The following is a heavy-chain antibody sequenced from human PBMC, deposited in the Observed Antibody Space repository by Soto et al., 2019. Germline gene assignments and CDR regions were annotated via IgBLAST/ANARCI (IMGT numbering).Heavy chain of an antibody. CDR3: AREIIPLTTDWYFDL. CDR1: GGSISGGVYY. Sequence: QVPLQESGPGLVKPSQTLSLTCTVSGGSISGGVYYWSWIRQPPGKGLEWIGYIFDSGSTYYNPSLKSRVTISVDTSKNQFSLRLSSVTAADTAVYYCAREIIPLTTDWYFDLWGRATLVTVSS. V-gene: IGHV4-30-4*01. D-gene: IGHD4-17*01. J-gene: IGHJ2*01. CDR2: IFDSGST.